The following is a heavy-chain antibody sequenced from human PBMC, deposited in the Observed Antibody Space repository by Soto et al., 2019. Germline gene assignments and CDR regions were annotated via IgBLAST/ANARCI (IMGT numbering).Heavy chain of an antibody. D-gene: IGHD6-13*01. CDR3: AKDRGYSSCWSDY. J-gene: IGHJ4*02. V-gene: IGHV3-23*01. Sequence: GSLRLSSAASGFTFSSYAMSWVRQAPGKGLEWVSAISGSGGSTYYADSVKGRCTISRDNSKNTRYLHMNSRRAEDTAVYYCAKDRGYSSCWSDYWGQGTLVTVSS. CDR2: ISGSGGST. CDR1: GFTFSSYA.